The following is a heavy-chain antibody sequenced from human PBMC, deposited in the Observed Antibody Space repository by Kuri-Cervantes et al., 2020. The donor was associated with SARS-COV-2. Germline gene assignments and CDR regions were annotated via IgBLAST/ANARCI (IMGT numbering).Heavy chain of an antibody. D-gene: IGHD6-19*01. J-gene: IGHJ4*02. CDR1: GGSISSDY. Sequence: ESLKISCTVSGGSISSDYWSWIRQPPGKGLEWIGFINYSGSSNYNPSLKSQVSISVDTSKNQFSLRLSSVTAADTAVYYCARLGSGWPGIDFWGQGTLVTVSS. CDR2: INYSGSS. V-gene: IGHV4-59*12. CDR3: ARLGSGWPGIDF.